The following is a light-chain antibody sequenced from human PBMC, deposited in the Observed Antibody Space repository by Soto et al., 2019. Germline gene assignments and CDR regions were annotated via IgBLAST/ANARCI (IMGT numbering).Light chain of an antibody. V-gene: IGLV1-44*01. CDR3: ASWDDSLSTHYV. CDR2: SNN. CDR1: GSNIGTNT. Sequence: QSVLTQPPSASGTPGQRVTISCSGTGSNIGTNTVNWYRQVPGTAPKLLIYSNNQRPSGVPDRFSGSKSGTSATLAISGLQSEDEADYYCASWDDSLSTHYVFGTGTKVTVL. J-gene: IGLJ1*01.